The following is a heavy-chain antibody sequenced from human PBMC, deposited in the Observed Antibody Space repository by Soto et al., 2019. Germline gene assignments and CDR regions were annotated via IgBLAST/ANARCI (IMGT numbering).Heavy chain of an antibody. CDR2: IYHSGST. D-gene: IGHD6-19*01. J-gene: IGHJ4*02. V-gene: IGHV4-30-2*01. CDR3: ARAGGLGAVAVDY. CDR1: GGSISSGGYS. Sequence: QLQLQESGSGLVKPSQTLSLTCAVSGGSISSGGYSWSWIRQPPGKGLEWIGYIYHSGSTYYNPSLKSRGTIAVDRSRNQFALKRGSVTAADTAVYYCARAGGLGAVAVDYWGQGTLVTVSS.